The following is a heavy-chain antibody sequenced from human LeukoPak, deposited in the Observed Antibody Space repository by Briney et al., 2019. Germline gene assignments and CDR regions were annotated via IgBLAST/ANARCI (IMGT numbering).Heavy chain of an antibody. J-gene: IGHJ4*02. D-gene: IGHD4/OR15-4a*01. CDR3: SRDFSGASRIDY. CDR2: ISNDAYNK. V-gene: IGHV3-30-3*01. CDR1: GFTFRTYA. Sequence: GGSLRLSCAASGFTFRTYAMHWVRQAPGKGQEWVAVISNDAYNKYYADSVKGRFTISRDNSKNTLYLEMNSLRAEDTAVYYCSRDFSGASRIDYWGQGTLATVSS.